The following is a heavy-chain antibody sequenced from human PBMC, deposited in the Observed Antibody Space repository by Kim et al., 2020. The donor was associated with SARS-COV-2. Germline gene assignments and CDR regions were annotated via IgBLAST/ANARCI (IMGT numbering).Heavy chain of an antibody. CDR3: ARVPSTYYGMDV. V-gene: IGHV4-31*02. Sequence: YYHPSLNSRVTISVDTSENQFSLKLSSVTAADTAVYYCARVPSTYYGMDVWGQGTTVTVSS. J-gene: IGHJ6*02.